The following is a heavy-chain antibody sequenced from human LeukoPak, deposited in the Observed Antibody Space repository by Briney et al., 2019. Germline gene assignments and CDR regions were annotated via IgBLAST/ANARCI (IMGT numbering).Heavy chain of an antibody. D-gene: IGHD2-15*01. CDR3: ARVEILRGAGRDPPYYMDV. CDR2: INWNGGKI. Sequence: GGSLTLSCAASGFVYENDGMTWVRQAPGKGLEWVCGINWNGGKIVYADSVKGRFTISRDNAKNSLLQMNSLRAEDTALYYCARVEILRGAGRDPPYYMDVWGKAITVTVSS. CDR1: GFVYENDG. V-gene: IGHV3-20*04. J-gene: IGHJ6*03.